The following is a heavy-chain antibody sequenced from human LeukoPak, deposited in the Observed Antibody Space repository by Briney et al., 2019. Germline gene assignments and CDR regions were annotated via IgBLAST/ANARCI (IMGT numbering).Heavy chain of an antibody. J-gene: IGHJ6*03. CDR1: GFTFSSYS. V-gene: IGHV3-15*01. D-gene: IGHD2-2*01. CDR3: ARDFRDIVVVPAAPRYYYYYYYMDV. CDR2: IKSKTDGGTT. Sequence: GGSLRLSCAASGFTFSSYSMNWVRQAPGKGLEWVGRIKSKTDGGTTDYAAPVKGRFTISRGNSKNTLYLQMNSLRAEDTAVYYCARDFRDIVVVPAAPRYYYYYYYMDVWGKGTTVTVSS.